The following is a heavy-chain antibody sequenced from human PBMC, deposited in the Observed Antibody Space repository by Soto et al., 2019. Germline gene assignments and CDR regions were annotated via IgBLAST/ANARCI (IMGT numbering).Heavy chain of an antibody. CDR2: ISGGGGVST. J-gene: IGHJ5*02. Sequence: VQLLESGGDLVQPGGSLRLSCVASGFILNNYAMSWVRQAPGKGLEWVSGISGGGGVSTYYADSVKGRFTISRDNSMNTLYLQMNRLRAEDTAVYYCAKDAISMVRGVNNWFDPWGQGTLVTVSS. CDR3: AKDAISMVRGVNNWFDP. CDR1: GFILNNYA. V-gene: IGHV3-23*01. D-gene: IGHD3-10*01.